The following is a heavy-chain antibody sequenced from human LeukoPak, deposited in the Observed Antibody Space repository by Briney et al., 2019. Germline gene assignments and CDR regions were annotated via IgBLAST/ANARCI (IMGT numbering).Heavy chain of an antibody. CDR2: IRYDGSNK. J-gene: IGHJ6*03. Sequence: GGSLRLSCAASGFTFSSYGMHWVRQAPGKGLEWVAFIRYDGSNKYYADSVKGRFTISRDNSKNTLYLQMNSLRAEDTAVYYCARRIQLWLPPFGYYYYMDVWGKGTTVTISS. V-gene: IGHV3-30*02. CDR1: GFTFSSYG. CDR3: ARRIQLWLPPFGYYYYMDV. D-gene: IGHD5-18*01.